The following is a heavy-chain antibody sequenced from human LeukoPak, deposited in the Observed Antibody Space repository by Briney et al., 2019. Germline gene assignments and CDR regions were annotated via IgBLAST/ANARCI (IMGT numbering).Heavy chain of an antibody. V-gene: IGHV3-23*01. CDR2: ISGSGVST. D-gene: IGHD3-22*01. CDR1: GFTFASYA. Sequence: GGSLRLSCAASGFTFASYAMSWVRQAPGKGLEWVSAISGSGVSTYYADSVKGRFTISRDNSKNTLHLQMNSLRVEDTAVYYCAKDENDSSGYLDYWGQGTLVTVSS. J-gene: IGHJ4*02. CDR3: AKDENDSSGYLDY.